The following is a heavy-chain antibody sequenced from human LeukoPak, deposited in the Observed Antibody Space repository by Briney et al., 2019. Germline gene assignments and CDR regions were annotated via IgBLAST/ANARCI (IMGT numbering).Heavy chain of an antibody. CDR3: ARDRSSGPIDYYFDY. CDR1: GGSISTYY. V-gene: IGHV4-59*01. CDR2: IHYSGRT. J-gene: IGHJ4*02. Sequence: WETLYLTSTVSGGSISTYYWSWIRQPPGKGLEWIGYIHYSGRTNYNPSLKSRVTISVDTSNNQFSLNLNSVTAADSAVYYCARDRSSGPIDYYFDYWGEGTVVPVSS. D-gene: IGHD3-22*01.